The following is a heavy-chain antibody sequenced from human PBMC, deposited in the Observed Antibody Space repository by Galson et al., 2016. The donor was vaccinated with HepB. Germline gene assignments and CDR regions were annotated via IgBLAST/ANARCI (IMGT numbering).Heavy chain of an antibody. CDR1: GFSFSTYG. CDR2: ISSSSSSTI. CDR3: ARRYSGALGY. Sequence: SLRLSCAGSGFSFSTYGMNWVRQAPGKGLEGISYISSSSSSTIYYADSVKGRFTISRDNAKKSLYLDMNSLRADDTAVYYCARRYSGALGYWGQGTLVIVSS. D-gene: IGHD5-12*01. J-gene: IGHJ4*02. V-gene: IGHV3-48*01.